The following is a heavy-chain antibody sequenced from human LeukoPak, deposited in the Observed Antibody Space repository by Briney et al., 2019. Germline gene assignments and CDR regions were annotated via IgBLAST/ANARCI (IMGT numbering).Heavy chain of an antibody. D-gene: IGHD5-18*01. Sequence: SETLSLICTVSGGSISGYYWSWIRQPPGKGLEWIGLIYYSGSANYNPSLKSRVTISLDTSTDQISLKLTSMTAADTAVYYCARGWDTGYGYYGMDVWGQGTTVTVSS. CDR1: GGSISGYY. J-gene: IGHJ6*02. V-gene: IGHV4-59*12. CDR3: ARGWDTGYGYYGMDV. CDR2: IYYSGSA.